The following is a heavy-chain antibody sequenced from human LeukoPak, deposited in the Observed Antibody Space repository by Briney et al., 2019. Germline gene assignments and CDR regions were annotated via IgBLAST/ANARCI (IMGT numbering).Heavy chain of an antibody. CDR3: ARELIDCSSTSCFYYDFWSGYWSNDYYFDY. D-gene: IGHD3-3*01. CDR2: INPNSGGT. Sequence: ASVKVSCKASGYTFTGCYMHWVRQAPGQGLEWMGWINPNSGGTNYAQKFQGRVTMTRDTSISTAYMELSRLRSDDTAVYYCARELIDCSSTSCFYYDFWSGYWSNDYYFDYWGQGTLVTVSS. CDR1: GYTFTGCY. V-gene: IGHV1-2*02. J-gene: IGHJ4*02.